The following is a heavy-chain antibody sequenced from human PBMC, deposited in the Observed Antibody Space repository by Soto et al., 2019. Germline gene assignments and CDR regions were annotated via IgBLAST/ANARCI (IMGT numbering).Heavy chain of an antibody. J-gene: IGHJ4*02. Sequence: QVQLQESGPGLVKPSGTLSLTCAVSGGSISSSNWWNWVRQPPGKGLEWIGEIYHSGSTNYNPSLQSRVTISVDKSKNHCSLKLSSVTAADTAVYYCARGGGPTTPHYPFDYWGQGTLVTVSS. CDR2: IYHSGST. CDR1: GGSISSSNW. CDR3: ARGGGPTTPHYPFDY. D-gene: IGHD1-26*01. V-gene: IGHV4-4*02.